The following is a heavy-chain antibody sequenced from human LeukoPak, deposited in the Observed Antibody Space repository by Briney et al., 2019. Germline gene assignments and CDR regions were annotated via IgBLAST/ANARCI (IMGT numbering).Heavy chain of an antibody. V-gene: IGHV3-48*03. CDR3: AREASYYFDY. D-gene: IGHD6-6*01. J-gene: IGHJ4*02. Sequence: GGSLRLSCAASGFTFSSYKMHWVRQAPGKGLEWVSYISSSGSTIYYADSVKGRFTISRDNAKNSLYLQMNSLRVEDTAVYYCAREASYYFDYWGQGTLVTVSS. CDR1: GFTFSSYK. CDR2: ISSSGSTI.